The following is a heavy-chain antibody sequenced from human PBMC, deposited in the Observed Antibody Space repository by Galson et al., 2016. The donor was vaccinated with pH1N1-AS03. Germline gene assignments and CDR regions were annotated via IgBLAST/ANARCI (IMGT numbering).Heavy chain of an antibody. Sequence: SLRLSCAASGFTFDDYAMHWVRQSPGKGLEWVSGISWNSGFLAYAGSVKGRFTISRDNAKNSLYLQMNSLRAEDTAVYYCAKGSSGWAHDAFDIWGQGTMVTVSS. CDR2: ISWNSGFL. CDR3: AKGSSGWAHDAFDI. D-gene: IGHD6-19*01. CDR1: GFTFDDYA. J-gene: IGHJ3*02. V-gene: IGHV3-9*01.